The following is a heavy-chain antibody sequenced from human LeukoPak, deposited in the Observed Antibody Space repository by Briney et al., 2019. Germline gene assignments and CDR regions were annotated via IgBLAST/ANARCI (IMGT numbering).Heavy chain of an antibody. CDR1: GFTFSDYS. V-gene: IGHV3-7*05. D-gene: IGHD2-21*02. J-gene: IGHJ5*02. CDR2: IKHDGSQK. CDR3: AGERNCGGDCYQGSWFDP. Sequence: GGSLRLSCAASGFTFSDYSMNWVRQAPGKGLEWVANIKHDGSQKYYVDSVKGRFTISRDNAKNSLYLQLNSLRAEDTAVYYCAGERNCGGDCYQGSWFDPWGQGTLVTVSS.